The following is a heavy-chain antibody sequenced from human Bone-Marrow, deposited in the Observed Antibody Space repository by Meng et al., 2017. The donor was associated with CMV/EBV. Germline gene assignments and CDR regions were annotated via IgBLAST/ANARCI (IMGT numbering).Heavy chain of an antibody. CDR1: GFTFSSYW. CDR3: TPQLGGVGTY. CDR2: INGDGTST. J-gene: IGHJ4*02. D-gene: IGHD2-21*02. V-gene: IGHV3-74*01. Sequence: GESLKISCAASGFTFSSYWMSWVRQAPGKGLVWVSGINGDGTSTTYADSVKGRFTISRDNAKNTMYVQMNSLRGEDTAVYYCTPQLGGVGTYWGQGTVVTVSS.